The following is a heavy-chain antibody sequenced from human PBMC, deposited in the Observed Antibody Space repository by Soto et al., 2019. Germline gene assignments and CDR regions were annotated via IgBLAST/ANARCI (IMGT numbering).Heavy chain of an antibody. D-gene: IGHD3-22*01. CDR2: SHYSSGI. CDR3: ARRAHESAGSSPFFAF. V-gene: IGHV4-59*08. CDR1: RDSVSDSH. J-gene: IGHJ4*02. Sequence: SETLSLTCTVSRDSVSDSHWSWIRQPPGKGLEWIGFSHYSSGINYSPSLESRVAISIDTSTNKFSLKLSSVTAADTAAYYCARRAHESAGSSPFFAFWGKGTLVT.